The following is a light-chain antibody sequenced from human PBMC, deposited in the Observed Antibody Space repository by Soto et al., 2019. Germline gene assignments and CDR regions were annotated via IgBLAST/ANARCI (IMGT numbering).Light chain of an antibody. V-gene: IGLV1-40*01. Sequence: QSVLTQPPSVSGAPGQRVTISCTGSSSNVGAGYDVHWYQQLPGTAPKILIYDNSNRSSGVPDRFSAYKSGTSASLAITGLHADDEADYYCQSYYSSLSGVVFGGGTKLTVL. CDR1: SSNVGAGYD. CDR3: QSYYSSLSGVV. J-gene: IGLJ2*01. CDR2: DNS.